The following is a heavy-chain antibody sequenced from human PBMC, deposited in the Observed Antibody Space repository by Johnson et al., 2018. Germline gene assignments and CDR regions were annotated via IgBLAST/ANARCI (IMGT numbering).Heavy chain of an antibody. Sequence: VQLVQSGGGLVQPGRSLRLSCVGSGFTFDHYAMHWVRQVPGKGLEWVSGIDWKSGNIAYEDSVMGRFTISRDTARTSRFLQMDNLRPEDTALYYCLKLISSNFYYFDYWGQGTLVTVSS. CDR3: LKLISSNFYYFDY. CDR2: IDWKSGNI. V-gene: IGHV3-9*01. CDR1: GFTFDHYA. D-gene: IGHD6-13*01. J-gene: IGHJ4*02.